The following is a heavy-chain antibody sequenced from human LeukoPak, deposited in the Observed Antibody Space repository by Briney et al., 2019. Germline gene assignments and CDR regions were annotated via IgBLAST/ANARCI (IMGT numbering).Heavy chain of an antibody. CDR1: GFTFSSYE. V-gene: IGHV3-48*03. D-gene: IGHD6-13*01. CDR2: ISSSGSTI. Sequence: GGSLRLSCAASGFTFSSYEMNWVRQAPGKGLEWVSYISSSGSTIYYADSVKGRFTISRDNAKNSLYLQMNSLRAEDTAVYYCARPHTYSSSWYRTFDIWGQGTMVTVSS. CDR3: ARPHTYSSSWYRTFDI. J-gene: IGHJ3*02.